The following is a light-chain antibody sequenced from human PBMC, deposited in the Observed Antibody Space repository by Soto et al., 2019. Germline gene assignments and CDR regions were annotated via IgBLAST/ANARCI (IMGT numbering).Light chain of an antibody. J-gene: IGKJ4*01. V-gene: IGKV1-39*01. CDR2: TAS. Sequence: DVQMTQSPSSLSASVGDRVTITCRASQSISSYLNWYQQKPGKAPKLLISTASSLQSGVPSRFSGSGSGTDFTLTISSLQPEDFAVYYCQQRNILPLTFGGGTKVDIK. CDR3: QQRNILPLT. CDR1: QSISSY.